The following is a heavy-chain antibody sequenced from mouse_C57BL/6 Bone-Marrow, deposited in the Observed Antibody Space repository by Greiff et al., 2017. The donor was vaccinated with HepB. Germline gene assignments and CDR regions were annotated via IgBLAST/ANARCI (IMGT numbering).Heavy chain of an antibody. CDR2: IDPSDSYT. Sequence: QVQLQQPGAELVMPGASVKLSCKASGYTFTSYWMHWVKQRPGQGLEWIGEIDPSDSYTNYNQKFKGKSTLTVDKSSSTAYMQLSSLTSGDSAVYYCAREQVTTVYYFDYWGQGTTLTVSS. D-gene: IGHD1-1*01. CDR3: AREQVTTVYYFDY. J-gene: IGHJ2*01. V-gene: IGHV1-69*01. CDR1: GYTFTSYW.